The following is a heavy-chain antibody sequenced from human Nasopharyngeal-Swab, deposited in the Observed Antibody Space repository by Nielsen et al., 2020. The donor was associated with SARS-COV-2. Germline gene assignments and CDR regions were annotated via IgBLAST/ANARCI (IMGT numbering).Heavy chain of an antibody. J-gene: IGHJ4*02. V-gene: IGHV3-30-3*01. CDR1: GFTFSSYA. D-gene: IGHD3-9*01. Sequence: GESLKISCAASGFTFSSYAMHWVRQAPGKGLEWVAVISYDGSNKYYADSVKGRFTISRDNSKNTLYLQMNSLRAEDTAVYYCARDPYYDILTGYSRHFDYWGQGTLVTVSS. CDR2: ISYDGSNK. CDR3: ARDPYYDILTGYSRHFDY.